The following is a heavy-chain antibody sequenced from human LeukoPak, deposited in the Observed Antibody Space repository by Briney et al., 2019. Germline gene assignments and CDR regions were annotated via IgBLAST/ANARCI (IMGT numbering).Heavy chain of an antibody. CDR2: ISSSGSTT. CDR3: ARDSSSGYQGY. D-gene: IGHD3-22*01. CDR1: GFTFSSYE. V-gene: IGHV3-48*03. Sequence: GGSLRLSCAASGFTFSSYEMNWVRQAPGKGLEWVSYISSSGSTTYYADSVKGRFTISRDNAKNSLYLQMNSLRAEDTAVYYCARDSSSGYQGYWGQGTLVTVSS. J-gene: IGHJ4*02.